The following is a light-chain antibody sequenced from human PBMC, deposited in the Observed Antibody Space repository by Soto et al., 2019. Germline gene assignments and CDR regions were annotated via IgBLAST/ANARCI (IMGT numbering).Light chain of an antibody. Sequence: QSVLTQPASVSGSPGQSITISCTGTSSDVGGYNYVSWYQQHPGKAPILMIYDVSNRPSGVSIRFSGSKSGNTASLTISGLQAEDEADYYCSSYTSSSTYVFGTGTKVTVL. CDR2: DVS. V-gene: IGLV2-14*01. J-gene: IGLJ1*01. CDR3: SSYTSSSTYV. CDR1: SSDVGGYNY.